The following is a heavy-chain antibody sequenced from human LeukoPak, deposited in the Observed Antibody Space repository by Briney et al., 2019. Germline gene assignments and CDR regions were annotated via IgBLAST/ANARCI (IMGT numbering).Heavy chain of an antibody. Sequence: GRSLRLSCAASGFTFDDYAMHWVRQAPGKGLEWVSGISWNSGSLGYADSVKGRFTISRDNAKNSLYLQMNSLRAEDTALYYCAHLYGSGSYPRPFDYWGQGTLVTVSS. CDR3: AHLYGSGSYPRPFDY. J-gene: IGHJ4*02. V-gene: IGHV3-9*01. CDR2: ISWNSGSL. D-gene: IGHD3-10*01. CDR1: GFTFDDYA.